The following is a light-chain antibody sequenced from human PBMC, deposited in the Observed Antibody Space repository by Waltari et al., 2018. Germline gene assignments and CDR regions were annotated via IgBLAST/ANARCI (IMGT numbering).Light chain of an antibody. CDR2: DAS. Sequence: EIVLTQSPATLSLSPGERATLSCRASQSVSSYLAWYQQKPGQAPRPLIHDASNRATGIPARFSGSGSGTDFTLTISSLEPEDFAVYYCQQRSNWPITFGQGTRLEIK. J-gene: IGKJ5*01. CDR1: QSVSSY. V-gene: IGKV3-11*01. CDR3: QQRSNWPIT.